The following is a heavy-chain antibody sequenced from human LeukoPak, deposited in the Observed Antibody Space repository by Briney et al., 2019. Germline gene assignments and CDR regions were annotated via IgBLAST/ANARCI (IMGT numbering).Heavy chain of an antibody. CDR3: ARDRVDSGIAVAGTSDY. CDR2: ISSSSSYI. J-gene: IGHJ4*02. D-gene: IGHD6-19*01. CDR1: GFTFSSYS. V-gene: IGHV3-21*01. Sequence: GGSPRLSCAASGFTFSSYSMNWVRQAPGKGLEWVTSISSSSSYIYYADSVKGRFTISRDNAKNSLYLQMNSLRAEDTAVYYCARDRVDSGIAVAGTSDYWGRGTLVTVSS.